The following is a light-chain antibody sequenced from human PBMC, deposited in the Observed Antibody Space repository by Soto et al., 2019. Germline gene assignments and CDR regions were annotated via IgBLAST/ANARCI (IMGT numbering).Light chain of an antibody. V-gene: IGKV3-15*01. CDR3: QQYNNWPRT. J-gene: IGKJ1*01. Sequence: EIVMTQSPATLSVSPGERATLSCRASQSVSSNLAWYQQKPGQAPNLLIYGASTRATGIPARFSGSGSGTKSTLTISSLQSEDFAVYYCQQYNNWPRTFGKGTKVDIK. CDR2: GAS. CDR1: QSVSSN.